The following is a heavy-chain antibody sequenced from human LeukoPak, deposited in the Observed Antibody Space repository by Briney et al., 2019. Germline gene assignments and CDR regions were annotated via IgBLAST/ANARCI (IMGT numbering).Heavy chain of an antibody. CDR2: VRIKTYGGTT. V-gene: IGHV3-49*03. CDR1: GFTFGDYA. Sequence: SGGSLRLSCTGSGFTFGDYAMSWFRRAPGKGLEWVGSVRIKTYGGTTEYAASVKGRFTISRDDSKSIAYLQMNSLETEDTAVYYCSRWLMATVPIRGQGTLVTVSS. D-gene: IGHD5-24*01. J-gene: IGHJ4*02. CDR3: SRWLMATVPI.